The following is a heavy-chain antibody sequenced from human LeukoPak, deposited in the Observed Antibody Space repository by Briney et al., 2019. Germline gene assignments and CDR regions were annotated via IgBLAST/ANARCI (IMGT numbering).Heavy chain of an antibody. CDR3: AKNGDRGAYCTGGTCYPYFYYYMDV. J-gene: IGHJ6*03. Sequence: GGTLRLSCAASGFTFSSYGMSWVRQAPGKGLEWVSAISGSGGSTYYADSVKGRFTNSRDNSKNTLYLQMNSLRAEDTAVYYCAKNGDRGAYCTGGTCYPYFYYYMDVWGKGTTVTI. D-gene: IGHD2-15*01. CDR1: GFTFSSYG. V-gene: IGHV3-23*01. CDR2: ISGSGGST.